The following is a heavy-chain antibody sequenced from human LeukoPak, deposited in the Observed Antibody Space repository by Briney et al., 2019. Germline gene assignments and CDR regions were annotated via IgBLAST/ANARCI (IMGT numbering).Heavy chain of an antibody. CDR1: GFTFSSYA. D-gene: IGHD6-6*01. Sequence: GGSLRLSCAASGFTFSSYAMSWVRQAPGKGLEWVSSISSSGGTTYYADSVKGRFTISRDYSKNTLYLQMNSLRAEDTALYYCAKDGMYSSSSSYYFDYWGPGTLVTVSS. J-gene: IGHJ4*02. V-gene: IGHV3-23*01. CDR2: ISSSGGTT. CDR3: AKDGMYSSSSSYYFDY.